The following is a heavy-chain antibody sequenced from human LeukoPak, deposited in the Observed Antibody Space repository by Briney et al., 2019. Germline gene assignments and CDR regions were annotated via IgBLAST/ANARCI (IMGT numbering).Heavy chain of an antibody. J-gene: IGHJ4*02. CDR3: ARVGGFRYYYFDY. CDR1: GGSFSGYY. Sequence: SETLSLTCAVYGGSFSGYYWSWIRQPPGKGLEWIGEINHSGSTNYNPSLKSRVTMSVDTSNNQFSLKLSSVTAADTAVYYCARVGGFRYYYFDYWGQGTLVTVSS. V-gene: IGHV4-34*01. CDR2: INHSGST. D-gene: IGHD3-10*01.